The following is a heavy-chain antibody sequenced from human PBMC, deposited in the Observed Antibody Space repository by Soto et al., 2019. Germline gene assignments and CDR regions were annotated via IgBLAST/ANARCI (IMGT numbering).Heavy chain of an antibody. J-gene: IGHJ4*02. V-gene: IGHV4-31*03. CDR1: GGSISSGGYY. Sequence: SETLSLTCTVSGGSISSGGYYWSWIRQHPGKGLEWIGYIYYSGSTYYNPSLKSRATISVDTSKNQFSLKLSSVTAADTAVYYCARAFPTTKYYFDYWGQGTLVTVSS. CDR3: ARAFPTTKYYFDY. CDR2: IYYSGST. D-gene: IGHD4-17*01.